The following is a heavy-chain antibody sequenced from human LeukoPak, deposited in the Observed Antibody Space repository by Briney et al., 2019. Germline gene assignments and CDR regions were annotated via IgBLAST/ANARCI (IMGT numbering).Heavy chain of an antibody. CDR3: ASRTWIGAGYYAFDI. D-gene: IGHD2-21*01. Sequence: GGSLRLSCVASGFSFSDSVMSWVRQAPGKGLEWVSAISGDAGVTYYAASVKGRFTISRDNSENTLSLQMNRLRVEDTAVYYCASRTWIGAGYYAFDIWGQGTMVTVSS. J-gene: IGHJ3*02. CDR1: GFSFSDSV. V-gene: IGHV3-23*01. CDR2: ISGDAGVT.